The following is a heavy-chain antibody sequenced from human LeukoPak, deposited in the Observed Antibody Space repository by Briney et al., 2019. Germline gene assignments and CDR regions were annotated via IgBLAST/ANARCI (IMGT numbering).Heavy chain of an antibody. V-gene: IGHV4-34*01. CDR1: GGSFSGYY. Sequence: SETLSLTCAVYGGSFSGYYWSWIRQPPGKGLEWIGEINHSGSTNYNPSLKSRVTISVDTSKNQFSLKLSSVTAADTAVYYCARGIYGMDVWGQGTTVTVSS. CDR3: ARGIYGMDV. CDR2: INHSGST. J-gene: IGHJ6*02.